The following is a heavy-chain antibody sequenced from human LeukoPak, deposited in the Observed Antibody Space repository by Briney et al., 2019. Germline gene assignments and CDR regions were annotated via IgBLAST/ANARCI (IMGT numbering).Heavy chain of an antibody. V-gene: IGHV3-30*18. J-gene: IGHJ5*02. D-gene: IGHD5-18*01. Sequence: GRSLRLSCAASGFTFSSYGMHWVRQAPGKGLEWVAVISYDGSNKYYADSVKGRFTISRDNSKNTLYLQMNSLRAEDTAVYYCAKEEYSYGYNWFDPWGQGTLVTVSS. CDR3: AKEEYSYGYNWFDP. CDR2: ISYDGSNK. CDR1: GFTFSSYG.